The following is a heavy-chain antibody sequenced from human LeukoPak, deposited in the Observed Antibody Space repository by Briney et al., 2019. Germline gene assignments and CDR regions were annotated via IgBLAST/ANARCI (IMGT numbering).Heavy chain of an antibody. CDR2: IYPSGGST. J-gene: IGHJ5*02. CDR1: GYTFTSYY. D-gene: IGHD3-9*01. Sequence: ASVKVPCKASGYTFTSYYMHWVRQAPGQGLEWMGMIYPSGGSTSYAQKFQGRVTMTRDTSTSIVYMKMSSLRSEDTAVYYCARLYDISNSWFDPWGQGTLVSVSS. CDR3: ARLYDISNSWFDP. V-gene: IGHV1-46*03.